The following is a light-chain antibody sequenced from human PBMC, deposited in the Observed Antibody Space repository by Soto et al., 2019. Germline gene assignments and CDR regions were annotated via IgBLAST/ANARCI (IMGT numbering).Light chain of an antibody. CDR1: QSVTGNY. CDR3: QQYKNGWT. J-gene: IGKJ1*01. V-gene: IGKV3-20*01. Sequence: EVVLTQSPCTLSLSPGERATLSCRASQSVTGNYLAWYQQKPGQAPRLLIYGASSRATGIPDRFSGSGSGTDSTLSIRRLEPEDFAVYYCQQYKNGWTGGQGTQLGIK. CDR2: GAS.